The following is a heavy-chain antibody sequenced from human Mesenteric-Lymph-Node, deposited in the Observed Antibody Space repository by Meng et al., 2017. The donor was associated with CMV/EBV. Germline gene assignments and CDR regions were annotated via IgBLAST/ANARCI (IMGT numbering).Heavy chain of an antibody. V-gene: IGHV4-61*01. Sequence: GSYYWSWIRQPPGKGLEWIGYIYYSGSTNYNPSLKSRVTISVDTSKNQFSLKLSSVTAADTAVYFCARDVPYYYDSSGYPSNYFDHWGQGTQVTVSS. CDR1: GSYY. J-gene: IGHJ4*02. CDR2: IYYSGST. D-gene: IGHD3-22*01. CDR3: ARDVPYYYDSSGYPSNYFDH.